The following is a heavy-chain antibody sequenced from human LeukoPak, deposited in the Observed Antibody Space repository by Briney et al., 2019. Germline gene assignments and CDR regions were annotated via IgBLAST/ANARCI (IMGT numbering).Heavy chain of an antibody. Sequence: GASVKVSCKVSGYTLTELSMHWVRQAPGKGLEWMGGFEPEDGETIYAQKFQGRVTMTEDTSTDTAYMELSSLRSEDTAVYYCATCYGSGSYYKRSNWFDPWGQGTLVTVSS. CDR1: GYTLTELS. CDR3: ATCYGSGSYYKRSNWFDP. J-gene: IGHJ5*02. D-gene: IGHD3-10*01. CDR2: FEPEDGET. V-gene: IGHV1-24*01.